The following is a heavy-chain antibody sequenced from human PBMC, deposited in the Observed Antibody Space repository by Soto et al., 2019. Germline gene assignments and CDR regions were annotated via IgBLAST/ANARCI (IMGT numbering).Heavy chain of an antibody. V-gene: IGHV1-69*02. D-gene: IGHD4-17*01. Sequence: QVQLVQSGAEVKKPGSSVKVSCKASGGTFSSYTISWVRQAPGHGLDWMGRIIPILGIANYAQKFQGRVTITADKSTSTAYMGLSSLRSEDTAVYYCGRANGRLAPVTTLGYFQPWGQCTLVTVSS. CDR1: GGTFSSYT. CDR2: IIPILGIA. J-gene: IGHJ1*01. CDR3: GRANGRLAPVTTLGYFQP.